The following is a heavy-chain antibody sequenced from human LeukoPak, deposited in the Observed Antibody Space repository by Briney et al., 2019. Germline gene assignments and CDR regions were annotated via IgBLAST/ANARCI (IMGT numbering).Heavy chain of an antibody. CDR1: GDSISNYY. CDR2: IYYSGTT. D-gene: IGHD3-10*01. J-gene: IGHJ6*03. Sequence: SETLSLTCTVSGDSISNYYWSWIRQPPGKGLEWIGYIYYSGTTTYNPSLKSRVTISIDTSKNHFSLKLTSVTAADTAVYYCARDAGSEGSYYYYMDVWGKGTTVTVSS. CDR3: ARDAGSEGSYYYYMDV. V-gene: IGHV4-59*01.